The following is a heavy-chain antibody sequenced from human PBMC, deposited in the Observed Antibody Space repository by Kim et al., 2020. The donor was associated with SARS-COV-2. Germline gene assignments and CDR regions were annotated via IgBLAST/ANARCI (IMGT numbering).Heavy chain of an antibody. CDR1: GFTFSDYY. D-gene: IGHD3-10*01. CDR2: ISDSSRYT. J-gene: IGHJ6*02. Sequence: GGSLRISCAASGFTFSDYYMSWIRQAPGKGLEWVSYISDSSRYTNYADSVKGRFTISRDNAKNSLYLQMNSLRAEDTAVYYCARGGGLWFGESLTDLYGMDVWGQGTTVTVSS. V-gene: IGHV3-11*05. CDR3: ARGGGLWFGESLTDLYGMDV.